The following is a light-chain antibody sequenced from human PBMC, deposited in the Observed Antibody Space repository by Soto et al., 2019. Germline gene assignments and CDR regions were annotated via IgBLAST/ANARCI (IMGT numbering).Light chain of an antibody. CDR3: QQYGSLSWP. CDR2: DAS. CDR1: ESVSSK. Sequence: EIVMTQSPPTLCVSPGERATLSWRASESVSSKLVWYQQKPGQAPRLLIHDASNRATGIPARFSGSGSGTDFTLTISRLEPEDFAVYYCQQYGSLSWPFGQGTKVAIK. V-gene: IGKV3-20*01. J-gene: IGKJ1*01.